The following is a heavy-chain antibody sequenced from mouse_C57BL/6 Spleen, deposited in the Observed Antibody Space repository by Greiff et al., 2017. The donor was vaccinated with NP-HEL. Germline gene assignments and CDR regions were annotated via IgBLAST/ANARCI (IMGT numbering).Heavy chain of an antibody. CDR1: GFTFSSYA. CDR3: AREGMAYYYGSSYIYAMDY. J-gene: IGHJ4*01. V-gene: IGHV5-4*01. Sequence: EVQGVESGGGLVKPGGSLKLSCAASGFTFSSYAMSWVRQTPEKRLEWVATISDGGSYTYYPDNVKGRFTISRDNAKNNLYLQMSHLKSEDTAMYYGAREGMAYYYGSSYIYAMDYWGQGTSVTVSS. CDR2: ISDGGSYT. D-gene: IGHD1-1*01.